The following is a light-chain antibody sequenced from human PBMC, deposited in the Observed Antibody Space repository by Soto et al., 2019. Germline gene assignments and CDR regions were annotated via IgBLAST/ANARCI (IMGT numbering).Light chain of an antibody. CDR2: AAS. V-gene: IGKV3-15*01. CDR1: QSVSSN. CDR3: QHYNNWPPWT. J-gene: IGKJ1*01. Sequence: IVMTQSPATLSVSPGERATLSCRASQSVSSNLAWYQQKPGQAPRLLIYAASIRATGIPARFSGSGSGTEFTLTISSLQSEDFAVYYCQHYNNWPPWTFGQGTKVDNK.